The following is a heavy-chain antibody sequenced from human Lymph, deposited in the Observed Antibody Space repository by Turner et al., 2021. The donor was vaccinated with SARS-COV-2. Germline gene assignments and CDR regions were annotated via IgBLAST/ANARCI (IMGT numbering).Heavy chain of an antibody. CDR3: ARDIPTTADYFDY. CDR2: ISSSSRYI. CDR1: GFTFSTYS. Sequence: EVQLVESGGGLVKPGGSLRLSCAASGFTFSTYSMNWVRQDPGKGLEWISSISSSSRYIYYADSVKGRFTISRDDAKNSLYLKMNSLRAEDTAVYYCARDIPTTADYFDYWGQGTLVTVSS. D-gene: IGHD4-17*01. V-gene: IGHV3-21*01. J-gene: IGHJ4*02.